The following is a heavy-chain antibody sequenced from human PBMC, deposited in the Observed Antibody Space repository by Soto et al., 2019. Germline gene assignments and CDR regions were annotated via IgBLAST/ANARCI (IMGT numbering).Heavy chain of an antibody. D-gene: IGHD2-2*01. J-gene: IGHJ6*02. CDR2: ISSSSSYI. V-gene: IGHV3-21*01. Sequence: VQLVESGGGLVKPGGSLRLSCAASGFTFSSYSMNWVRQAPGKGLEWVSSISSSSSYIYYADSVKGRFTISRDNAKNSLYLQMNSLRAEDTAVYYCASLGCSSTSCYGTYYYYGMDVWGQGTTVTVSS. CDR1: GFTFSSYS. CDR3: ASLGCSSTSCYGTYYYYGMDV.